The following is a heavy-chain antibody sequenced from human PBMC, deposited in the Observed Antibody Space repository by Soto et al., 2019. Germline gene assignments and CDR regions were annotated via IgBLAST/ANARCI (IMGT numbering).Heavy chain of an antibody. CDR1: GFTFSSYA. CDR2: ISGSGGST. D-gene: IGHD2-2*01. CDR3: AKGKSHCSSTSCSYYFDY. V-gene: IGHV3-23*01. J-gene: IGHJ4*02. Sequence: GGSLRLSCAASGFTFSSYAMSWVRQAPGKGLEWVSAISGSGGSTYYADSVKGRFTISRDNSKNTLYLQMNSLRAEDTAVYYCAKGKSHCSSTSCSYYFDYWGQGTLVTVSS.